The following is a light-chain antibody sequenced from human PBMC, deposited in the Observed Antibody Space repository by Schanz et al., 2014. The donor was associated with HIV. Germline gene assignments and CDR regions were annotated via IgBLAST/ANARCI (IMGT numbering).Light chain of an antibody. Sequence: QSALTQPASVSGSPGQSIAISCTGPNSDIDFYYYVSWFQQHPGKAPKVVIYGVFDRPSGISNRFSGSKSGNTASLTISGLQSEDEAYYYCNSCTSTNTLVFGGGTKLTVL. CDR1: NSDIDFYYY. J-gene: IGLJ3*02. CDR3: NSCTSTNTLV. V-gene: IGLV2-14*03. CDR2: GVF.